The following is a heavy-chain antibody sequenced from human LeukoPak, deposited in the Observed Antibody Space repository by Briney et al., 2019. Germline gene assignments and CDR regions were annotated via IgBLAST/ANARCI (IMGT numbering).Heavy chain of an antibody. CDR2: ISSSSSTI. D-gene: IGHD2-2*01. CDR1: GFTFSSYS. V-gene: IGHV3-48*01. CDR3: ARGKQYPEAFDI. Sequence: PGGSLRLSCAASGFTFSSYSMNWVRQAPGRGLEWVSYISSSSSTIYYADSVKGRFTISRDNAKNSLYLQMNSLRAEDTAVYYCARGKQYPEAFDIWGQGTMVTVSS. J-gene: IGHJ3*02.